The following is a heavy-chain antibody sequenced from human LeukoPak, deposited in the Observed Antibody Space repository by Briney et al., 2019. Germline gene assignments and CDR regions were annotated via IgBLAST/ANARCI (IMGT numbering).Heavy chain of an antibody. CDR3: ARVNMVRGVIITEEGWFDP. V-gene: IGHV3-48*03. J-gene: IGHJ5*02. D-gene: IGHD3-10*01. CDR1: GFTFSSYE. CDR2: ISSSGSTI. Sequence: GGSLRLSCAASGFTFSSYEMNWVRQAPGKGLEWVSYISSSGSTIYYADSVKGRFTISRDNAKNSLYLQMNSLRAEDTAVYYCARVNMVRGVIITEEGWFDPWGQGTLVTVSS.